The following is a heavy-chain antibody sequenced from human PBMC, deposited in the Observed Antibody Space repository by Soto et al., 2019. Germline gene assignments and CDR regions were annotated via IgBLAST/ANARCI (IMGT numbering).Heavy chain of an antibody. D-gene: IGHD3-16*02. V-gene: IGHV1-18*01. CDR3: ARWAIRGRWYGFAI. CDR1: GYTFTSYG. CDR2: ISAYNGNT. J-gene: IGHJ3*02. Sequence: ASVKVSCKASGYTFTSYGISWVRQAPGQGLEWMGWISAYNGNTNYAQKLQGRVTMTTDTSTSTAYMELRSPSSDATAAYYWARWAIRGRWYGFAIWGQGTMGTVSS.